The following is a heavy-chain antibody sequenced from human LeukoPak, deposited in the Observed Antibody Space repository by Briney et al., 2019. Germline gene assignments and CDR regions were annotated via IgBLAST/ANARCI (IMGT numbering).Heavy chain of an antibody. J-gene: IGHJ4*02. CDR2: ISSGSSAI. CDR3: ARGHTAVTRHFDF. D-gene: IGHD4-17*01. Sequence: SGGSLRLSCAASAFSFSDYNMNWVRQAPGKGLEWVSIISSGSSAIFSADALKGRFTISRDDAKNLLCLDMNSLRAEDTAVYYCARGHTAVTRHFDFWGQGTLVTVSS. V-gene: IGHV3-21*01. CDR1: AFSFSDYN.